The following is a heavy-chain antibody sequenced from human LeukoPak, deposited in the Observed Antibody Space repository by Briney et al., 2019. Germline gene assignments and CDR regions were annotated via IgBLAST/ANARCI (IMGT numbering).Heavy chain of an antibody. V-gene: IGHV4-59*01. Sequence: SETLSLTCAVSGGSISSYYWSWIRQPPGKGLEWIGYIYYSGSTNYNPSLKSRVTISVDTSKNQFSLKLSSVTAADTAVYYCARDGAVAGTFDYWGQGTLVTVSS. J-gene: IGHJ4*02. CDR2: IYYSGST. CDR3: ARDGAVAGTFDY. CDR1: GGSISSYY. D-gene: IGHD6-19*01.